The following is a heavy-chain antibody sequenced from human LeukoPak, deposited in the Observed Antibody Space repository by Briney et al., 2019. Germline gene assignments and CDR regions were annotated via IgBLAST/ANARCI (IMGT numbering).Heavy chain of an antibody. J-gene: IGHJ3*02. CDR1: GLTFSSYA. Sequence: GESLRLSCAASGLTFSSYAMHWVRQAPGKGLEWVAVISYDGSNKYYADSVKGRFTISGDKSKNTLYLQMNSLRPEDTAFYYCARGPGPIAGAKNPFDIWGQGTMVTVSS. CDR3: ARGPGPIAGAKNPFDI. D-gene: IGHD1-26*01. CDR2: ISYDGSNK. V-gene: IGHV3-30*01.